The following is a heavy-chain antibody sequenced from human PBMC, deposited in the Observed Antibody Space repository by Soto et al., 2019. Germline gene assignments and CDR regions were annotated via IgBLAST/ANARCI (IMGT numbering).Heavy chain of an antibody. CDR3: ARGDWAATPYRYYYGMDV. D-gene: IGHD2-15*01. V-gene: IGHV3-30-3*01. CDR1: GFTFSSYA. J-gene: IGHJ6*02. Sequence: QVQLVESGGGVVQPGRSLRLSCAASGFTFSSYAMHWVRQAPGKGLEWVAVISYDGSNKYYADSVKGRFTISRDNSKNTRYLQMNSLRAEDTAVYYCARGDWAATPYRYYYGMDVWGQGTTVTVSS. CDR2: ISYDGSNK.